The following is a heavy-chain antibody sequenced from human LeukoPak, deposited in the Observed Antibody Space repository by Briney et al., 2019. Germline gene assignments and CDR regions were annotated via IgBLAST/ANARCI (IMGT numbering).Heavy chain of an antibody. CDR1: GGSISSYY. CDR3: ARLRALSYYDSSGDLYYFEY. J-gene: IGHJ4*02. D-gene: IGHD3-22*01. CDR2: FYYSGIT. V-gene: IGHV4-59*01. Sequence: PSGTLSLTCTVSGGSISSYYWSWLPQPPGKGLEWIGFFYYSGITDYNPSLKSRVTISVDTSKNQFSLKLTSVTAADTAVYYCARLRALSYYDSSGDLYYFEYWGQGTLVTVSS.